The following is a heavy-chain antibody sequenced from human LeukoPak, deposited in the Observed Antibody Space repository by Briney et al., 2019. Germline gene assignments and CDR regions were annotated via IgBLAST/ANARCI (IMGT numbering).Heavy chain of an antibody. CDR3: ARASSFGYYYDSSGYYYDY. J-gene: IGHJ4*02. V-gene: IGHV6-1*01. CDR1: GDSVSSDSAA. D-gene: IGHD3-22*01. Sequence: SQTLSLTCAISGDSVSSDSAAWNWIRQSPSRGLEWLGRTYYRSKWYNEYAVSVKSRITINPDTSKNQFSLQLNSVTPEDTAVYYCARASSFGYYYDSSGYYYDYWGQGTLVTVSS. CDR2: TYYRSKWYN.